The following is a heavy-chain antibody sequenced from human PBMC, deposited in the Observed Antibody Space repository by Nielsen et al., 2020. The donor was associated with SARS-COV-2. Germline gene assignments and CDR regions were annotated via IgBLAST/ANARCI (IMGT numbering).Heavy chain of an antibody. J-gene: IGHJ4*02. CDR2: INAGNGNT. CDR1: GYTFTSYA. Sequence: ASVKVSCKASGYTFTSYAMHWVRQAPGQRLEWMGWINAGNGNTKYSQKFQGRVTITRDTFASTAYMELSSLRSEDTAVYYCARVKSIAVAGTYYWGQGTLVTVSS. CDR3: ARVKSIAVAGTYY. V-gene: IGHV1-3*01. D-gene: IGHD6-19*01.